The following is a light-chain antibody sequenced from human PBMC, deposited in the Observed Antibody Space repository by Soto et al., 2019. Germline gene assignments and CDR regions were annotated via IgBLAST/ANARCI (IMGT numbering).Light chain of an antibody. J-gene: IGKJ5*01. CDR2: DAS. V-gene: IGKV3-11*01. CDR3: QQRSIWPIT. CDR1: ESVTTN. Sequence: EIVLTQSPATLSLSPGERATLSCRASESVTTNLAWYQQKPGQPPRLLIYDASNRATGIPARFSGSGSGTDFTLTISSLEPEDFAVYYCQQRSIWPITFGQGTRLEIK.